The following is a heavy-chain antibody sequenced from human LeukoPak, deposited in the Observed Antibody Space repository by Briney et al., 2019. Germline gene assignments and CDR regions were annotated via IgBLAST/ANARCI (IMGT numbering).Heavy chain of an antibody. CDR1: GFTFSSYS. D-gene: IGHD3-22*01. CDR2: ISSSSSYI. J-gene: IGHJ5*02. CDR3: AQSVNSYYDWFDP. V-gene: IGHV3-21*01. Sequence: GGSLRLSCAASGFTFSSYSMNWVRQAPGKGLEWVSSISSSSSYIYYADSVKGRFTISRDNAKNSLYLQMNNLRAEDTAVYYCAQSVNSYYDWFDPWGQGTLVIVSS.